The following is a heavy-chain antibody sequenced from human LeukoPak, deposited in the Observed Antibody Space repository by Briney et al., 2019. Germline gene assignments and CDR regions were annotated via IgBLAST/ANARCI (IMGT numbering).Heavy chain of an antibody. Sequence: GGSLRLSCAASGFTFSSYAMSWVRQAPGKGPEWVSAMSGSGGSTYYADSVKGRFTISRDNSKNTLYLQMNSLRAEDTAVYYYAKERQVYDILTGYRLNYFDYWGQGTLVTVSS. CDR3: AKERQVYDILTGYRLNYFDY. V-gene: IGHV3-23*01. CDR1: GFTFSSYA. D-gene: IGHD3-9*01. J-gene: IGHJ4*02. CDR2: MSGSGGST.